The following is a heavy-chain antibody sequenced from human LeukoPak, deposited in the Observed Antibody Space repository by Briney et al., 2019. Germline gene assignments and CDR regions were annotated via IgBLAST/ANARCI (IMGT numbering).Heavy chain of an antibody. J-gene: IGHJ5*02. Sequence: SETLSLTCAVYGGSFSVYYWSWIRQPPGKGLEWIGEINHSGSTNYNPSLKSRVTISVDTSKNQFSLKLSSVTAADTAVYYCARHYYYGSGSYMSWFDPWGQGTLVTVSS. CDR3: ARHYYYGSGSYMSWFDP. D-gene: IGHD3-10*01. CDR2: INHSGST. CDR1: GGSFSVYY. V-gene: IGHV4-34*01.